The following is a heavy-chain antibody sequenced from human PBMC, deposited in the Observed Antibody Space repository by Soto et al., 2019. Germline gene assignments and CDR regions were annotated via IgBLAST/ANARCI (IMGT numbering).Heavy chain of an antibody. CDR2: ISGSGGST. Sequence: PGGSLRLSCAASGFTFSSYAMSWVRQAPGKGLEWVSAISGSGGSTYYADSVKGRFTISRDNSKNTLYLQMNSLRAEDTAVYYCAKGGFGVVMTPYYYYGMDVWGQGTTVTVSS. CDR1: GFTFSSYA. V-gene: IGHV3-23*01. J-gene: IGHJ6*02. CDR3: AKGGFGVVMTPYYYYGMDV. D-gene: IGHD3-3*01.